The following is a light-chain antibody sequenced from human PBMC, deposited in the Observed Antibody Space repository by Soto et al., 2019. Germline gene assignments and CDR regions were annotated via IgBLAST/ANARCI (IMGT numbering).Light chain of an antibody. CDR1: SSNIGRNA. V-gene: IGLV1-44*01. Sequence: QSVLTQPPSASGTPGQRVTISCSGSSSNIGRNAVNWYQQLPGTAPKLLIFSNNERPSGVPDRFSGSKSGTSASLAISGLQSEDEADYYCTAWDDSLSGHVVFGEGTKLTVL. CDR2: SNN. J-gene: IGLJ2*01. CDR3: TAWDDSLSGHVV.